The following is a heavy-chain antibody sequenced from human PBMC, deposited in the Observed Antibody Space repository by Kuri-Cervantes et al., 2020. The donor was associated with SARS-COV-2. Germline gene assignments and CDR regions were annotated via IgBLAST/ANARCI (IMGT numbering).Heavy chain of an antibody. CDR2: IWYDGENE. J-gene: IGHJ4*02. D-gene: IGHD2-2*01. Sequence: GGSLRLSCVASGFTFSNYAIHWVRQAPGKGLEWVAVIWYDGENEYYAGSVKGRFTISRDNSKNTVSLHMNSLRAEDTAMYYCARLLARILSYHHSLVVYYFDYWGQGPLVTVSS. CDR3: ARLLARILSYHHSLVVYYFDY. V-gene: IGHV3-33*08. CDR1: GFTFSNYA.